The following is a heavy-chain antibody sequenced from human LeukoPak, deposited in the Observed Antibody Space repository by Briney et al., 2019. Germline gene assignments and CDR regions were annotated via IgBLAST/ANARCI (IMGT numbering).Heavy chain of an antibody. Sequence: GGSLRLSCAASGFTFSSYGMHWVRQAPGKGLEWVAVIWYDGSNKYYADSVKGRFTISRDNSKNTLYLQMNSLRAEDTAVYYCAKRRGIAVAGTGEWGQGTLVTVSS. J-gene: IGHJ4*02. V-gene: IGHV3-33*06. CDR3: AKRRGIAVAGTGE. D-gene: IGHD6-19*01. CDR2: IWYDGSNK. CDR1: GFTFSSYG.